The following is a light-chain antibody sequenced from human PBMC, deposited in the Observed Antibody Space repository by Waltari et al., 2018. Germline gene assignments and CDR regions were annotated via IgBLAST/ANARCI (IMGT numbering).Light chain of an antibody. Sequence: QSVLTQPPSVSAAPGQQVTISCSGSTSTIGENYVSWYQRLPGKDPRLLIFSKSERPSGIPDRFYGSKSDTSATLGITGLQTGDEADYYCATWDRILSAVIIGGGTKLTVL. V-gene: IGLV1-51*01. CDR1: TSTIGENY. CDR3: ATWDRILSAVI. CDR2: SKS. J-gene: IGLJ2*01.